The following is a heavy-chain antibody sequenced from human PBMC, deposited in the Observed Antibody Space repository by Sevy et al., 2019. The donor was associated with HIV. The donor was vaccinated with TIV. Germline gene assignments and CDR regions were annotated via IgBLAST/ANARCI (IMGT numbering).Heavy chain of an antibody. CDR3: TRDRYFDWLPPGGMDV. J-gene: IGHJ6*02. Sequence: GGSLRLSCTASGFTFGDYAMSWFRQAPGKGLEWVGFIRSKAYGGTTEYAESVKGRFTISRDESKNIAYLQMNSLKTEDTAVYYCTRDRYFDWLPPGGMDVWGQGTTVTVSS. CDR1: GFTFGDYA. D-gene: IGHD3-9*01. CDR2: IRSKAYGGTT. V-gene: IGHV3-49*03.